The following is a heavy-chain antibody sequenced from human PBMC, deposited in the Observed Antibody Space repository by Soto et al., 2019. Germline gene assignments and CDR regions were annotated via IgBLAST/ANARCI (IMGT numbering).Heavy chain of an antibody. Sequence: GGSLRLSCAASGFTFSSYAMTWVRQAPGKGLEWVSGISGSGVSTYYADTVKGRFTISRDNSKNTLYLQMGSLRAEDMAVYYCARRDGYNFDYWGQGTLVTVSS. CDR1: GFTFSSYA. J-gene: IGHJ4*02. V-gene: IGHV3-23*01. CDR3: ARRDGYNFDY. CDR2: ISGSGVST. D-gene: IGHD5-12*01.